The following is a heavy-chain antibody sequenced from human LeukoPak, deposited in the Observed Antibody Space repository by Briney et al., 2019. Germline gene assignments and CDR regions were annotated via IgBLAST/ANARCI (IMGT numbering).Heavy chain of an antibody. J-gene: IGHJ4*02. CDR3: AKRTVLTMVRGSFDY. Sequence: GGSLRLSCAASGFTFNIYRMNWVRQAPGKGLEWVSSISSNSSYIYYADSVKGRFTISRDNAKNSLYLQMNSLRGDDTAVYYCAKRTVLTMVRGSFDYWGQGTLVTVSS. D-gene: IGHD3-10*01. CDR1: GFTFNIYR. V-gene: IGHV3-21*01. CDR2: ISSNSSYI.